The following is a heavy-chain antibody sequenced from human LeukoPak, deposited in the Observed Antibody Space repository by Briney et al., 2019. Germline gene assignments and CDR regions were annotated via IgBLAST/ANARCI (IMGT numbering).Heavy chain of an antibody. J-gene: IGHJ4*02. CDR2: IYYRGST. CDR3: ARQRLYGALNFFDY. Sequence: ASETLSLTCTVSGGSISSSSYNWGWIRQPPGEGLEWIGSIYYRGSTYYNPSLKSRVTISVDTSKNQFSLKLSSVTAADTAVYYCARQRLYGALNFFDYWGQGTLVTVSS. V-gene: IGHV4-39*01. D-gene: IGHD4-17*01. CDR1: GGSISSSSYN.